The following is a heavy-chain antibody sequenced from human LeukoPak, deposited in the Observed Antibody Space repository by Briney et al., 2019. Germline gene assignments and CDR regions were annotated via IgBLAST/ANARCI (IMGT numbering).Heavy chain of an antibody. Sequence: VSGPTLANPTQTLTLTCTFSGFSLSTSGVGVGWIRHPPGKALEWLALIYWDDDKRYSPSLKSRLSISKDTSKNQVVLTMTNMDPVDTGTYYCAHSGHCAGGTCYSDYWGQGTLVTVSS. CDR3: AHSGHCAGGTCYSDY. CDR1: GFSLSTSGVG. V-gene: IGHV2-5*02. CDR2: IYWDDDK. D-gene: IGHD2-15*01. J-gene: IGHJ4*02.